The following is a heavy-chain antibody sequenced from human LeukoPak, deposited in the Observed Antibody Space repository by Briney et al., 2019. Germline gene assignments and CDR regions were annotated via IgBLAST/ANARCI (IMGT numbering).Heavy chain of an antibody. J-gene: IGHJ4*02. CDR2: ISGSGGST. Sequence: GGSLRLSCAASGFTFSSYAMSWVRQAPGKGLEWVSAISGSGGSTYYADSVKGRFTTSRDNSKNTLYLQMNSLRAEDTAVYYCAKDRAFPPHNDYWGQGTLVTVSS. CDR1: GFTFSSYA. D-gene: IGHD3-3*02. V-gene: IGHV3-23*01. CDR3: AKDRAFPPHNDY.